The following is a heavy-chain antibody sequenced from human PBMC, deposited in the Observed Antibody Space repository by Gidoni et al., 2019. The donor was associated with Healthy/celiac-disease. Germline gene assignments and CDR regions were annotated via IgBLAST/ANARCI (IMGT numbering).Heavy chain of an antibody. D-gene: IGHD6-13*01. V-gene: IGHV3-13*01. CDR1: GFTFSSYD. Sequence: EVQLVESGGGLVQPGGSLRLSCAASGFTFSSYDMHRVRQATGKGLEWVSAIGTAGDTYYPGSVKGRFTISRENAKNSLYLQMNSLRAGDTAVYYCARGPEIAAAENAFDYWGQGTLVTVSS. CDR3: ARGPEIAAAENAFDY. CDR2: IGTAGDT. J-gene: IGHJ4*02.